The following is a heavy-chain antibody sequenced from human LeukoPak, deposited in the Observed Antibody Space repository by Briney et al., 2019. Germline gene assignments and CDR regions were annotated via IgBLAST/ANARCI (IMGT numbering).Heavy chain of an antibody. CDR1: GYTFTGYY. CDR3: ARPMYSGSYRFDY. CDR2: INPNSGGT. Sequence: GASVKVSFKASGYTFTGYYMHWVRQAPGQGLEWMGWINPNSGGTNYAQKFQGRVTMTRDTSISTAYMELSRLRSDDTAVYYCARPMYSGSYRFDYWGQGTLVTVSS. V-gene: IGHV1-2*02. J-gene: IGHJ4*02. D-gene: IGHD1-26*01.